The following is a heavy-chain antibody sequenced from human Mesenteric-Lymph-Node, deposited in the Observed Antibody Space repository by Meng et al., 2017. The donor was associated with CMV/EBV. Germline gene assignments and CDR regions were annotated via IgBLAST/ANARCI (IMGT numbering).Heavy chain of an antibody. Sequence: TCSGSLLITSALCLLWLRPPPGKALAWLSLIYLNDHNPYNPSLNNRLTITTDTSNNQVVLTLPNVDPVDTATYYCTPRSGPGSYYDYWGQGTLVTVSS. J-gene: IGHJ4*02. CDR3: TPRSGPGSYYDY. CDR2: IYLNDHN. D-gene: IGHD3-10*01. V-gene: IGHV2-5*01. CDR1: GSLLITSALC.